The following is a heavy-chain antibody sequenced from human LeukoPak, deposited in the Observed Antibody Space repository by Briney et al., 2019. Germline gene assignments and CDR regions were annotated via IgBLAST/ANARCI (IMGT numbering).Heavy chain of an antibody. V-gene: IGHV3-23*01. D-gene: IGHD2-2*01. CDR2: ISGSGGST. CDR3: ANNPLTQYCSSTSCYSLPSY. Sequence: GGSLRLSCAASGFTFSSYAMSWVRQAPGKGLEWVSAISGSGGSTYYADSVKGRFTISRDNSKNTPYLQMNSLRAEDTAVYYCANNPLTQYCSSTSCYSLPSYWGQGTLVTVSS. J-gene: IGHJ4*02. CDR1: GFTFSSYA.